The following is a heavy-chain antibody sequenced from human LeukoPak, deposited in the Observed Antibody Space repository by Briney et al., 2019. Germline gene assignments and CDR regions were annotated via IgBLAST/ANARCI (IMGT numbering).Heavy chain of an antibody. CDR2: ISRDGGRT. D-gene: IGHD1-26*01. J-gene: IGHJ4*02. V-gene: IGHV3-74*03. Sequence: GGSLRLSCAASGFTFNTYWMYWVRQGEGKGLVWVSRISRDGGRTEYADAEEGRFTISRDNAKNTLYLQMDSLRAEDTAVYYCARGPSHSGSYFVYWGQGTLVTVSS. CDR1: GFTFNTYW. CDR3: ARGPSHSGSYFVY.